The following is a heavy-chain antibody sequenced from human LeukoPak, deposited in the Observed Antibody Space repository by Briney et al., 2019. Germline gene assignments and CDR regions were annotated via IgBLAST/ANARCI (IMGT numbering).Heavy chain of an antibody. CDR2: ISSSGSTI. J-gene: IGHJ3*02. V-gene: IGHV3-11*04. CDR3: AKDYSGYDEGDAFDI. Sequence: GGSLRLSCAASGFTFSDYYMSWIRQAPGKGLEWVSYISSSGSTIYYADSVKGRFTISRDNAKNSLYLQMNSLRAEDTAVYYCAKDYSGYDEGDAFDIWGQGTMVTVSS. CDR1: GFTFSDYY. D-gene: IGHD5-12*01.